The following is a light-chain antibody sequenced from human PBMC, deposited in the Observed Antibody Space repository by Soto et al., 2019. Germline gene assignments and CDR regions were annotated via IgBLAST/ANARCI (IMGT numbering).Light chain of an antibody. CDR2: KAS. Sequence: DIQMTQSPSTLSASLGDSVTITCRASQSISSWLAWYQQKPGKAPKLLIYKASSLESGVPSRFSGSGSGTEFTLTISSLQPDDFATYYCQQYKSYYTFGQGTKLEIK. J-gene: IGKJ2*01. V-gene: IGKV1-5*03. CDR3: QQYKSYYT. CDR1: QSISSW.